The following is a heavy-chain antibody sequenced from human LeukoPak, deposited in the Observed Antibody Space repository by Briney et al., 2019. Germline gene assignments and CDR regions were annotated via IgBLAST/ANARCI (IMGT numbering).Heavy chain of an antibody. J-gene: IGHJ4*02. CDR2: IYYTGST. D-gene: IGHD6-6*01. CDR3: ARHRANSSSSPFDY. V-gene: IGHV4-59*08. CDR1: GGSISSLY. Sequence: PSETLSLTCSVSGGSISSLYWSWIRQPPGKGLEWIGYIYYTGSTNYNPSLKSRVTMFVDMSKNQFSLRLSSVTAADTAVYYCARHRANSSSSPFDYWGQGTLVNVSS.